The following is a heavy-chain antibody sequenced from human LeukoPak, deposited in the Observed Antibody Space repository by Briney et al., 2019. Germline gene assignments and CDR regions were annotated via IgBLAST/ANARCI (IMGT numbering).Heavy chain of an antibody. Sequence: GRSLRLSCAASGVTFSRFGMHWVRQAPGKGLEWVAVIWYDGSNKYYEDFVKGRFTISRDNSQNTLYLQMNSLRVEDTAVYYCARANYGSGSNYYYGLDVWGEGTTVTVSS. CDR1: GVTFSRFG. J-gene: IGHJ6*04. CDR2: IWYDGSNK. CDR3: ARANYGSGSNYYYGLDV. D-gene: IGHD3-10*01. V-gene: IGHV3-33*01.